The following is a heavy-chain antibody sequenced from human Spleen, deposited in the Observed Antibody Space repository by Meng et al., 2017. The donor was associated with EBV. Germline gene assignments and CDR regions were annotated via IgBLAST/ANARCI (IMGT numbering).Heavy chain of an antibody. V-gene: IGHV6-1*01. CDR1: GDSVSSNSAA. D-gene: IGHD4-11*01. CDR3: AKGLQQQLGRFSDNWFDP. Sequence: QVQLQQSGPGLVKPSQTLSLTCAISGDSVSSNSAAWNWIRQSPSRGLEWLGRTYYRSKWYFDYAVSVKSRITINPDTSTNQFSLQLKSVTPEDTAVYFCAKGLQQQLGRFSDNWFDPWGQGTLVTVSS. J-gene: IGHJ5*02. CDR2: TYYRSKWYF.